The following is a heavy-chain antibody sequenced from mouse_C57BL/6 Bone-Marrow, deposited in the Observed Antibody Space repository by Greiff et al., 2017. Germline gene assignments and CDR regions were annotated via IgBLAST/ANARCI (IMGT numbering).Heavy chain of an antibody. CDR2: ISSGSSTI. CDR3: ARYYSNYGLDY. D-gene: IGHD2-5*01. CDR1: GFTFSDYG. J-gene: IGHJ2*01. Sequence: EVQLQESGGGLVKPGGSLKLSCAASGFTFSDYGMHWVRQAPEKGLEWVAYISSGSSTIYYADTVKGRFTISRDNAKNTLFLQMTSLRSEDTAMYYCARYYSNYGLDYWGQGTTLTVSS. V-gene: IGHV5-17*01.